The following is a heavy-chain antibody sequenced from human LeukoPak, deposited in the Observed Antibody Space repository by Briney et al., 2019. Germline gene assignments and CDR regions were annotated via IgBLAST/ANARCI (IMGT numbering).Heavy chain of an antibody. Sequence: SETLSPTCTVSGGSISSSIYYWGWIRQPPGKGLEWIGSIYNSGSTYHNPSLKSRVTISIDTSKNQFSLNLRSVTAADSAVYYCARHSSGYYYSPFDYWGQGRLVTVSS. V-gene: IGHV4-39*01. D-gene: IGHD3-22*01. CDR1: GGSISSSIYY. CDR2: IYNSGST. J-gene: IGHJ4*02. CDR3: ARHSSGYYYSPFDY.